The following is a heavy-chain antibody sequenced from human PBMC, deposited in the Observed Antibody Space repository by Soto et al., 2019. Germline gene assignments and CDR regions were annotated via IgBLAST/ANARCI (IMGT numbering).Heavy chain of an antibody. CDR3: ARRPSYYDFWSGYYTSVWFGP. V-gene: IGHV4-39*01. CDR1: GGSISSSSYY. CDR2: IYYSGCT. J-gene: IGHJ5*02. Sequence: SETLSLTCTVSGGSISSSSYYWGWIRQPPGKGLEWSGSIYYSGCTYYNPSLKSRATISVDTSKNQFSLKLSSVPAADTAVYYCARRPSYYDFWSGYYTSVWFGPWGQGTLVTVSS. D-gene: IGHD3-3*01.